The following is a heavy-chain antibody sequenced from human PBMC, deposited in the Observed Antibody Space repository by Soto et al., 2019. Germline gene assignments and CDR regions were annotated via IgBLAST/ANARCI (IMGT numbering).Heavy chain of an antibody. CDR1: NGSISTYY. V-gene: IGHV4-59*01. J-gene: IGHJ4*02. Sequence: SETLSLTCTVSNGSISTYYWSWIRQPPGRSLEWIGHIYYTGSPTYNPSLKSRVTISENTSKKTVSLTLISVTAEDAAVYYCARSRSTRQPFDYWGRGTLVTVSS. D-gene: IGHD5-12*01. CDR2: IYYTGSP. CDR3: ARSRSTRQPFDY.